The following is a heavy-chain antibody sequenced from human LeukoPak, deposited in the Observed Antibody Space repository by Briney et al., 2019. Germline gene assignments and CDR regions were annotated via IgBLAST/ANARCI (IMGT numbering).Heavy chain of an antibody. CDR1: GFTFSSYW. J-gene: IGHJ5*02. V-gene: IGHV3-74*01. CDR3: VRDHSGWSLDP. D-gene: IGHD6-19*01. Sequence: GGSLRLSCAASGFTFSSYWMHWVRQAPGKGLVWVSRINSDGGSTTYADSVKGRFTISRDNAKNSLYLQMNSLRAEDTAVYYCVRDHSGWSLDPWGQGTLVTVSS. CDR2: INSDGGST.